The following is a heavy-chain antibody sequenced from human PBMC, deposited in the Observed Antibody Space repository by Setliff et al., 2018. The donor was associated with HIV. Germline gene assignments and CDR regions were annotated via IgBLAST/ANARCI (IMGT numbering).Heavy chain of an antibody. CDR3: ARGVPVDSNFNSRFMDV. D-gene: IGHD7-27*01. CDR1: GGSLRGPY. J-gene: IGHJ6*04. CDR2: INYSGST. Sequence: PSETLSLTCSVNGGSLRGPYWSWIRQFPGKGLEWIGEINYSGSTNYTPSLKSRVIISLDKSRKQLFLRLTSLTAADTAVYFCARGVPVDSNFNSRFMDVWGKGTTVIVSS. V-gene: IGHV4-34*01.